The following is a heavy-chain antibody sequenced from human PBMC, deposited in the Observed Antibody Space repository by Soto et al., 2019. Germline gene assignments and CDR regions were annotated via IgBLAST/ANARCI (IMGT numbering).Heavy chain of an antibody. CDR3: VRSWGVYCSSTRCYSPWLDP. CDR1: GFTFSSHE. V-gene: IGHV3-48*03. D-gene: IGHD2-2*02. Sequence: GGSLRLSCVASGFTFSSHEMNWVCQAPGKGLEWVSYISSSGSPIDYADSVRGRFTISRDNAKNSVILQMNSLRVEDTAVYYCVRSWGVYCSSTRCYSPWLDPWGQGTLVTVSS. J-gene: IGHJ5*02. CDR2: ISSSGSPI.